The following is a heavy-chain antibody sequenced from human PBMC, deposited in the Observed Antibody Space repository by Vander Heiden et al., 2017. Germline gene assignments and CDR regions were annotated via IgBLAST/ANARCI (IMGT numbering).Heavy chain of an antibody. V-gene: IGHV4-4*02. CDR1: GGSISRSNW. Sequence: QVQLQESGPVLVKPSGTLSLTCAVPGGSISRSNWWSWVRQSPGKGLEWIGEIYHRGSTNYNPSLKSRVTISVDKSKNQFSLKLSSVTAADTAVYYCARWVGATYYFDYWGQGTLVTVSS. D-gene: IGHD1-26*01. J-gene: IGHJ4*02. CDR3: ARWVGATYYFDY. CDR2: IYHRGST.